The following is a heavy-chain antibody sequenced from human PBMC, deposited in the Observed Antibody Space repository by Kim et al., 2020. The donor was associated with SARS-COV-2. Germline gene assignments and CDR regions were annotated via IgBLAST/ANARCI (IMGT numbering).Heavy chain of an antibody. D-gene: IGHD5-18*01. CDR2: IWFDGSNE. Sequence: GGSLRLSCAASGFTFRNYGMHWVRQAPGKGLEWVALIWFDGSNEYYIDSVKGRLTISRDNSKNTLYLQMNSLRGEDTAVYYCARDFGHSYGFYNYFDPWGRGALVTVSS. V-gene: IGHV3-33*01. J-gene: IGHJ5*02. CDR3: ARDFGHSYGFYNYFDP. CDR1: GFTFRNYG.